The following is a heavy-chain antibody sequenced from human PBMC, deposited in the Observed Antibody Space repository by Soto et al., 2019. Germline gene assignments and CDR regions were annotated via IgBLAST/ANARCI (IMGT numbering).Heavy chain of an antibody. CDR3: VRDGLTGTSLVLDS. D-gene: IGHD1-20*01. CDR1: GFTFGNYG. J-gene: IGHJ5*01. V-gene: IGHV3-33*01. CDR2: IWYDGTNQ. Sequence: QVQLVESGGGVVQPGTSLKLSCAASGFTFGNYGMHWVRQAPGKGLEWVALIWYDGTNQNYADSVKGRFTISRDNSKNTLYLQMNTLRAEDAAVYYRVRDGLTGTSLVLDSWGQGTLVSVSS.